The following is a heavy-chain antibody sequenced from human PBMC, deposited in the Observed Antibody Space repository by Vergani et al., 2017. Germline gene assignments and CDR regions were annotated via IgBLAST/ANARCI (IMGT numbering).Heavy chain of an antibody. J-gene: IGHJ6*03. CDR1: GFTFTTYG. CDR3: ARRRGYSYKNSYYYYYMDV. D-gene: IGHD5-18*01. CDR2: ISSSGNYI. V-gene: IGHV3-21*01. Sequence: EVQLVESGGGLVKPGGSLRLSCVASGFTFTTYGMGWVRQAPGKGLEWVSSISSSGNYIYYTDSMKGRFTISRDNAKSSLSLQMNSLRAEDTAVYYCARRRGYSYKNSYYYYYMDVWGKGTTVTVSS.